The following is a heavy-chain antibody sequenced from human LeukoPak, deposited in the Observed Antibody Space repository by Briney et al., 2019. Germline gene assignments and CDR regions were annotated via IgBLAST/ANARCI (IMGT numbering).Heavy chain of an antibody. Sequence: PGGSLRLSCAAFGVSDYNNHISWVRQAPGKGLERVSVIKSGGGGIYYADSVKGRFTISRDSSKSSVYLQLNSLRAEDTAVYYCARENDYHFDYWGQGTLVTVSS. D-gene: IGHD4-11*01. CDR3: ARENDYHFDY. CDR1: GVSDYNNH. J-gene: IGHJ4*02. V-gene: IGHV3-66*01. CDR2: IKSGGGGI.